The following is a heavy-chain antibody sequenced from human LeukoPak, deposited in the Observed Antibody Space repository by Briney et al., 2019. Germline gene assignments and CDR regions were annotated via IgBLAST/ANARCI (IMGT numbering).Heavy chain of an antibody. CDR2: IRNKANSYTT. V-gene: IGHV3-72*01. D-gene: IGHD1-14*01. CDR3: ARDQSYNLDY. Sequence: GGSLRLSCAASGFTFSDHYMDWVRQTPGKGLEWLGRIRNKANSYTTEYAASVKGRFTLSRDDSKNSVYLQMNSLKTKDTAVYYCARDQSYNLDYWGQGTLVTVSS. J-gene: IGHJ4*01. CDR1: GFTFSDHY.